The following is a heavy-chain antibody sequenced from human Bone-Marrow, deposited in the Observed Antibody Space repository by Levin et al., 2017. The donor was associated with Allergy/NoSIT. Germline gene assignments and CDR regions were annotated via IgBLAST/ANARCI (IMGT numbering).Heavy chain of an antibody. J-gene: IGHJ4*02. CDR2: INVNNGHT. CDR3: ARGFDS. Sequence: TGESLKISCKASGYTFTDYGISWVRQAPGQGLEWMGWINVNNGHTNYIQKFQGRVTMTTDTSTSTAYMELRSLRSDDTAIYYCARGFDSWGQGTLVTVSS. V-gene: IGHV1-18*01. CDR1: GYTFTDYG.